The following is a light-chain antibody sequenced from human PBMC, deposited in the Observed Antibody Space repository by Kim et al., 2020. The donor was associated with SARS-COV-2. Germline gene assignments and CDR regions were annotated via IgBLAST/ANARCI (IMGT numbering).Light chain of an antibody. Sequence: LSPGERATLSCRARQTVTRNSLAWYQQKPGRAPRLLIYGASSRPGGIPDRFSGSGSGTDFTLTISRLEPEDFAVYYCQQYGSSPYTFGQGTKLEI. J-gene: IGKJ2*01. CDR2: GAS. CDR3: QQYGSSPYT. V-gene: IGKV3-20*01. CDR1: QTVTRNS.